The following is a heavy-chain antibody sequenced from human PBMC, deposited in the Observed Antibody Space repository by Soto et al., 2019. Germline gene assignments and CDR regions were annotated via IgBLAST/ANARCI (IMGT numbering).Heavy chain of an antibody. CDR1: GGSFSSDA. J-gene: IGHJ6*02. Sequence: SVKLYCKSSGGSFSSDASSRVLEDPGQGLDWMGGIIPIFGTANYAQQFQGRVTITADESTSTAYMERSSLRSEDKAVYYCARVLRYFDWLFTNNSHYGLDVGVQRSTFTVSS. CDR2: IIPIFGTA. D-gene: IGHD3-9*01. V-gene: IGHV1-69*13. CDR3: ARVLRYFDWLFTNNSHYGLDV.